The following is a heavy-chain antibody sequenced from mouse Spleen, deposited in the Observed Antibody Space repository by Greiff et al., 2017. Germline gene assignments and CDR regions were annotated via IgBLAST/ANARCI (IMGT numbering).Heavy chain of an antibody. Sequence: EVQGVESGGGLVKPGGSLKLSCAASGFTFSSYTMSWVRQTPAKRLEWVATISSGGGNTYYPDSVKGRFTISRDNARNTLYLQMSSLRSEDTAMYYCARRIGTDYFDYWGQGTTLTVSS. V-gene: IGHV5-9*04. D-gene: IGHD3-1*01. CDR1: GFTFSSYT. CDR3: ARRIGTDYFDY. CDR2: ISSGGGNT. J-gene: IGHJ2*01.